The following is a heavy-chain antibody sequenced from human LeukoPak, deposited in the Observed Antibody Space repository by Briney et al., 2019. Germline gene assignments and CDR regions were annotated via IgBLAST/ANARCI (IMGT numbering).Heavy chain of an antibody. D-gene: IGHD4-23*01. V-gene: IGHV3-64*01. Sequence: GGSLRFSCAASGFTFRSYGMVWVRQAPGKGLEYVSSITSNGGTTYYGNSVKGRFTIYRDNSKDTLHLQMGSLRTEDMAVYYCARAMRWASVYWGEGKLVT. J-gene: IGHJ4*02. CDR2: ITSNGGTT. CDR1: GFTFRSYG. CDR3: ARAMRWASVY.